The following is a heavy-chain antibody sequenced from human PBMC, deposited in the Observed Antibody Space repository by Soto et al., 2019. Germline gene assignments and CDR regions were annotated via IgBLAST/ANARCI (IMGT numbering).Heavy chain of an antibody. V-gene: IGHV4-59*01. D-gene: IGHD6-6*01. CDR3: ARDGGWASIAGLQDAFDI. CDR1: GGSISSYY. J-gene: IGHJ3*02. CDR2: IYYSGST. Sequence: SETLSLTCTVSGGSISSYYWSWIRQPPGKGLEWIGYIYYSGSTNYNPSLKSRVTISVDTSKNQFSLKLGSVTAADTAVYYCARDGGWASIAGLQDAFDIWGQGTMVTVSS.